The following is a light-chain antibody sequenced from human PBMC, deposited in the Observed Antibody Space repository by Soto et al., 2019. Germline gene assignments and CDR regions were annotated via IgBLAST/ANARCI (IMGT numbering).Light chain of an antibody. CDR2: LNPDGTF. J-gene: IGLJ2*01. Sequence: QSVLTQSPSVSASLGASVKLTCARSGGDNRYAITWHQHQPPKGPRFLMKLNPDGTFFKGDGLPDRFSGSSSGGDRNLHISNLQSEDEADYYCQTCDTGIRIFGGGTKLTVL. V-gene: IGLV4-69*01. CDR1: GGDNRYA. CDR3: QTCDTGIRI.